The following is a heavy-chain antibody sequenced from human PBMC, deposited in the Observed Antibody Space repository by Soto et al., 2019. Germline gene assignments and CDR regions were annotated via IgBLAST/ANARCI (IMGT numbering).Heavy chain of an antibody. D-gene: IGHD2-21*02. CDR2: INAGTGNT. CDR1: GYTFTSYA. V-gene: IGHV1-3*01. Sequence: QVQLVQSGVEVKKPGASVKVSCKASGYTFTSYAMHWVRQAPGQRLEWMGWINAGTGNTKYSQKFQGRVTITTDTSASTAYMELSSLRSEDTAVYYCASFNPVWVVTAMPLWGQGTMVIVSS. J-gene: IGHJ3*01. CDR3: ASFNPVWVVTAMPL.